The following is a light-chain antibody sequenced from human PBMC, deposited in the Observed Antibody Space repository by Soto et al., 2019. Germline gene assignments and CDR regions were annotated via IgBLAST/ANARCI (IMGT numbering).Light chain of an antibody. CDR3: QQYGDSPVT. Sequence: EIVLTQSPGTLSLSPGESATLSCRASQSVSKGYLAWYQQKPGQAPRLLIYDTSSRATGIPDRFSGSGSGTDFTLTINGLEPEDFAVYYCQQYGDSPVTFGQGSNVDI. V-gene: IGKV3-20*01. CDR2: DTS. J-gene: IGKJ2*01. CDR1: QSVSKGY.